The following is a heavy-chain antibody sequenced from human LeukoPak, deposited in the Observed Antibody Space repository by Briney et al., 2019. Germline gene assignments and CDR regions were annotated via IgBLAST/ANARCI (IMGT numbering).Heavy chain of an antibody. CDR2: IYYIYYSGNT. CDR3: ARARITGTTLDY. CDR1: GFTFSSYG. D-gene: IGHD1-7*01. V-gene: IGHV4-38-2*01. J-gene: IGHJ4*02. Sequence: PGRSLRLSCVASGFTFSSYGMHWVRQAPGKGLEWIGSIYYIYYSGNTYYNPSLKSRVTISVDTSKNQFSLKLCSVTAADTAVYYCARARITGTTLDYWGQGTLVTVSS.